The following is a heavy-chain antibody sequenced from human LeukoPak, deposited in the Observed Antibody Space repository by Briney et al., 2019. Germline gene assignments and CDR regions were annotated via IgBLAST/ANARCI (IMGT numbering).Heavy chain of an antibody. CDR2: ISSSSSNK. J-gene: IGHJ4*02. CDR1: GFIFITSS. Sequence: PGGSLRLSCAASGFIFITSSMKWVRQAPGKGLDWVSSISSSSSNKDYADSVRGRFIISRDNDKNSLYVQMNGLTAEDTAVYYCAREPDCSGDSCDNWGQGTLVTVSS. D-gene: IGHD2-15*01. V-gene: IGHV3-21*01. CDR3: AREPDCSGDSCDN.